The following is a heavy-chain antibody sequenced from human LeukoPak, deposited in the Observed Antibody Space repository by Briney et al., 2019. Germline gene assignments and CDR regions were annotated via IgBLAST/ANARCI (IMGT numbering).Heavy chain of an antibody. D-gene: IGHD3-10*01. CDR1: GGTFSSYA. J-gene: IGHJ5*02. CDR2: IIPILGIA. Sequence: ASVKVSCKASGGTFSSYAISWVRQAPGQGLEWMGRIIPILGIANYAQKFQGRVTITADKSTSTAYMELSSLRSEDTAVYYCARVKAHYYGSGSPRFPFDPWGQGTLVTVSS. CDR3: ARVKAHYYGSGSPRFPFDP. V-gene: IGHV1-69*04.